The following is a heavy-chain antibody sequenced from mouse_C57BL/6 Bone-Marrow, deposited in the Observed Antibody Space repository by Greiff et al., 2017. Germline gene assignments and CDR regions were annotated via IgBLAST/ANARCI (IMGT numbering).Heavy chain of an antibody. J-gene: IGHJ1*03. D-gene: IGHD1-1*01. Sequence: EVQGVESGGGLVQSGRSLRLSCATSGFTFSDFYMEWVRQAPGKGLEWIAASRNKANDYTTEYSASVKGRFIVSRDTSQSILYLQMNALRAEDTAIYYCAREGKITTVVADWYFDVWGTGTTVTVSS. CDR2: SRNKANDYTT. CDR1: GFTFSDFY. V-gene: IGHV7-1*01. CDR3: AREGKITTVVADWYFDV.